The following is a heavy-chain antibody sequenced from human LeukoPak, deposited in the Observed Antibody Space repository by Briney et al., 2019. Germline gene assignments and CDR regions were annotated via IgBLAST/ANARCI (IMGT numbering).Heavy chain of an antibody. CDR1: GFTFSSYA. CDR2: VSGSGAHT. CDR3: AKGSKAVVFTRDHYMDV. D-gene: IGHD3-22*01. J-gene: IGHJ6*03. Sequence: GGSLRLSCAASGFTFSSYAMTWVRQAPGKGLQWVSAVSGSGAHTYYADSVKGRFTISGDNSKNTLYLQMNSLRAEDTAVYYCAKGSKAVVFTRDHYMDVWGKGTTVTISS. V-gene: IGHV3-23*01.